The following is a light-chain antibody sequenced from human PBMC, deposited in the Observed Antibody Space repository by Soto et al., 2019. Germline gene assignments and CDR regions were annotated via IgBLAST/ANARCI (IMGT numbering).Light chain of an antibody. J-gene: IGLJ1*01. CDR1: SSNIGAGYE. CDR2: ENN. CDR3: QAYDSSLSGYV. V-gene: IGLV1-40*01. Sequence: QSVLTQPPSVSEAPGQRVTISCTGSSSNIGAGYEAHWYQQVPGTAPKLLIYENNNRPSGVPDRFSGSKSGTSASLAITGRQAEDDAEDYCQAYDSSLSGYVFGTGTKVTVL.